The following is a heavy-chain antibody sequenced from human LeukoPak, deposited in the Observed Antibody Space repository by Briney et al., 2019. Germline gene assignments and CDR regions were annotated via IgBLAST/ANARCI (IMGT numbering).Heavy chain of an antibody. V-gene: IGHV3-9*01. D-gene: IGHD3-10*01. CDR2: ISWNSGSI. Sequence: GGSLRLSCAASGFTFDDYAMHWVRQAPGKGLEWVSGISWNSGSIGYADSVKGRFTISRDNAKNSLYLQMNSLRAEDTALYYCAKEYYYGSGSHSNIWGQGTMVTVSS. CDR1: GFTFDDYA. CDR3: AKEYYYGSGSHSNI. J-gene: IGHJ3*02.